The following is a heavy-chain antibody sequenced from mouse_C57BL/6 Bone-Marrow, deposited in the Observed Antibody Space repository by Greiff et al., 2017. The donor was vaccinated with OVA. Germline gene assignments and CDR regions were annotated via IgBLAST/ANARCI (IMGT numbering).Heavy chain of an antibody. CDR1: GFTFSDFY. CDR3: ARDRNYGAMDY. V-gene: IGHV7-1*01. J-gene: IGHJ4*01. Sequence: EVKVVESGGGLVQSGRSLRLSCATSGFTFSDFYMEWVRQAPGKGLEWIAASRNKANDYTTEYSASVKGRFIVSRDTSQSILYLQMNALRAEDTAIYYCARDRNYGAMDYWGQGTSVTVSS. CDR2: SRNKANDYTT. D-gene: IGHD2-1*01.